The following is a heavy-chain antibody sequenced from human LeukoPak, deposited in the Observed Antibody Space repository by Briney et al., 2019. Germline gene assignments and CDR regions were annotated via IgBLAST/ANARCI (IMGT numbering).Heavy chain of an antibody. CDR2: IYYSGST. V-gene: IGHV4-39*07. D-gene: IGHD3-10*01. CDR3: ARVSGSYLLDY. J-gene: IGHJ4*02. CDR1: GGSISSSSYY. Sequence: SETLSLTCTVSGGSISSSSYYWGWIRQPPGKGLEWIGSIYYSGSTYYNPSLKSRVTISVDTSKNQFSLKLSSVTAADTAVYYCARVSGSYLLDYWGQGTLVTVSS.